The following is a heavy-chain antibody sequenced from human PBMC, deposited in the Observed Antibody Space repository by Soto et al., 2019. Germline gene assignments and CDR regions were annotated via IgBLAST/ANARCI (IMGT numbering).Heavy chain of an antibody. CDR3: AGDGVRNGAYNGWLDP. J-gene: IGHJ5*02. Sequence: LRLSCAASGFSFSSYLMTWVRQAPGKGLEWVANIKQDGREKYYVASVKGRFTISRDNDKNLLYLQMDSLTPDDTAVYYCAGDGVRNGAYNGWLDPWGQGTLVTVSS. V-gene: IGHV3-7*03. D-gene: IGHD3-16*01. CDR2: IKQDGREK. CDR1: GFSFSSYL.